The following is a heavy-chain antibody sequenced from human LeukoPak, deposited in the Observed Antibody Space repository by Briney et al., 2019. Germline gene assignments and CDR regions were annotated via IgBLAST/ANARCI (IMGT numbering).Heavy chain of an antibody. CDR2: IFYTGST. V-gene: IGHV4-39*07. D-gene: IGHD1-14*01. J-gene: IGHJ4*02. CDR1: GGSISSSSHY. Sequence: SETLSLTCTVSGGSISSSSHYWGWIRQPPGKGLERIGNIFYTGSTYYNPSLKSRVSISVDTSKNQFSLKLSSVTAADTAVYYCARDKGHRDGTDYWGQGTLVTVSS. CDR3: ARDKGHRDGTDY.